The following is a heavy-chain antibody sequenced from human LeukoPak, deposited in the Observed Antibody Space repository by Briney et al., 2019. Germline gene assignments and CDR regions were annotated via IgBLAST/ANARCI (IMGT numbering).Heavy chain of an antibody. CDR2: IYPGDSDT. CDR1: GYRFTTYW. J-gene: IGHJ4*02. D-gene: IGHD5-12*01. V-gene: IGHV5-51*01. Sequence: GESLKISCKASGYRFTTYWIGWVRQVPGKGLECRGIIYPGDSDTRYSPSFEGQVTISANKSITTAYLQWSSLKASDTAMYYCARQITDQSSGYDSIDYWGQGTLVTVSS. CDR3: ARQITDQSSGYDSIDY.